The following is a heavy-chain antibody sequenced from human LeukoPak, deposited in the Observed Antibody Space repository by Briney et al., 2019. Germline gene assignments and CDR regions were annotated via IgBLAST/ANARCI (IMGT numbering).Heavy chain of an antibody. J-gene: IGHJ4*02. Sequence: SGGSLRLSCSTSGFTFSSSAMYWVRQAPGKGLECVSAISSDGSSTYYVDSVKGRFTISRDNSKNTLYLQMSSLRPEDTAVYYCARRGGGKYFDYWGQGTLVTVSS. CDR1: GFTFSSSA. D-gene: IGHD3-16*01. CDR2: ISSDGSST. CDR3: ARRGGGKYFDY. V-gene: IGHV3-64D*06.